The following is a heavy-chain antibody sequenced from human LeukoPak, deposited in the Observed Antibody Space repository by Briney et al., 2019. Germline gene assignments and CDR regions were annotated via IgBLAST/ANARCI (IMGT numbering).Heavy chain of an antibody. CDR3: AGGAPTYYYYYGMDV. J-gene: IGHJ6*02. D-gene: IGHD1-26*01. V-gene: IGHV3-30*03. CDR2: ISYDGSNK. CDR1: GFTFSSYG. Sequence: TGGSLRLSCAASGFTFSSYGMHWVRQAPGKGLEWVAVISYDGSNKYYADSVKGRFTISRDNSKNTLYLQMNSLRAEDTAVYYCAGGAPTYYYYYGMDVWGQGTTVTVSS.